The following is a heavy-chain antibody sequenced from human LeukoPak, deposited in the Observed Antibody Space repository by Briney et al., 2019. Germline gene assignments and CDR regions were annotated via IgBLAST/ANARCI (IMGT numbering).Heavy chain of an antibody. CDR1: GFTFSNAW. CDR2: IKSKTDGGTT. J-gene: IGHJ4*02. Sequence: GGSLRLSCAASGFTFSNAWMSWVRQAPGKGLEWVGRIKSKTDGGTTDYAAPVKGRFTISRDDSKNTLYLQMNSLKTEDTAVHYCTTTLYMVRGDYWGQGTLVTVSS. D-gene: IGHD3-10*01. CDR3: TTTLYMVRGDY. V-gene: IGHV3-15*01.